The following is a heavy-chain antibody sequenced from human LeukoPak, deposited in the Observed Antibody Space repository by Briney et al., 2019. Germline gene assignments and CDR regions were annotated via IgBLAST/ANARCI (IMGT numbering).Heavy chain of an antibody. J-gene: IGHJ4*02. V-gene: IGHV3-21*01. D-gene: IGHD6-19*01. Sequence: GGSLRLSCAASGFTFSIYSMNWVRQAPGRGLEWVSSISSSSSYIYYEDTVKGQSTNSRDNVKNSLDLQNNSLGAEGTAEYFFARDRWGGQWGDLFDYWGQGTLVTVSS. CDR2: ISSSSSYI. CDR3: ARDRWGGQWGDLFDY. CDR1: GFTFSIYS.